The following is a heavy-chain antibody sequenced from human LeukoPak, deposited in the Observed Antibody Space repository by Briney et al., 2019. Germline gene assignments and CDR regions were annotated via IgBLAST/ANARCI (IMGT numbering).Heavy chain of an antibody. CDR1: GYSFTSYW. D-gene: IGHD4-23*01. CDR2: IYPGDSDT. Sequence: GVSLQISCQGSGYSFTSYWIAWARPMPGSGLEWMGIIYPGDSDTRYSPSFQGQVTISADKSISTAYLQWSSLKASDTAMYYCARLGGNSLSYFDYWGQGTLVTVSS. J-gene: IGHJ4*02. CDR3: ARLGGNSLSYFDY. V-gene: IGHV5-51*01.